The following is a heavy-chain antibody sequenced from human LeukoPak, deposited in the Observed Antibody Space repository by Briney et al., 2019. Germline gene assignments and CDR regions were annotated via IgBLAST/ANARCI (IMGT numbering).Heavy chain of an antibody. D-gene: IGHD3-16*01. CDR3: ARHSKRNYVWGSHPDYFDY. J-gene: IGHJ4*02. CDR1: GFTFSTYN. Sequence: PGGSLRLSCAASGFTFSTYNMNWVRQAPGKGLEWVSSITSSSSYIYYADSVKGRFTISRDNAKNSLYLQMNSLRAEDTAVYYCARHSKRNYVWGSHPDYFDYWGQGTLVTVSS. CDR2: ITSSSSYI. V-gene: IGHV3-21*01.